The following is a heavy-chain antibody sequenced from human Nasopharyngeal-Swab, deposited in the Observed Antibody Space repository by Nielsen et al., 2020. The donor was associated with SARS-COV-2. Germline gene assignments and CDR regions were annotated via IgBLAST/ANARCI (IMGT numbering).Heavy chain of an antibody. Sequence: GESLKISCAASGFTFSSYSMNWVRQAPGKGLEWVSYISSSSGTIYYADSVKGRFTISRDNAKNSLYLQMNSLRDEDTAVYYCARDISSSAGFDYWGQGTLVTVSS. D-gene: IGHD6-6*01. CDR1: GFTFSSYS. CDR2: ISSSSGTI. CDR3: ARDISSSAGFDY. V-gene: IGHV3-48*02. J-gene: IGHJ4*02.